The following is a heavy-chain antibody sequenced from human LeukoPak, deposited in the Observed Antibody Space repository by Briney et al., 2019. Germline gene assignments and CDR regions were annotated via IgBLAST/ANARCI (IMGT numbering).Heavy chain of an antibody. CDR3: AKSPLESGNPNWFDP. Sequence: GGSLRLSCAASGFTFSSYAMSWVRQAPGKGLEWVSAISGSGGSTYYADSVKGRFTISRDNTKNTLYLQMNSLRAEDTAVYYCAKSPLESGNPNWFDPWGQGTLVTVSS. D-gene: IGHD3-10*01. V-gene: IGHV3-23*01. CDR1: GFTFSSYA. CDR2: ISGSGGST. J-gene: IGHJ5*02.